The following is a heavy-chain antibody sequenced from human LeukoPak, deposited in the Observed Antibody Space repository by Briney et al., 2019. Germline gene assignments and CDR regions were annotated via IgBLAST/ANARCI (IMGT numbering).Heavy chain of an antibody. J-gene: IGHJ4*02. CDR1: GFTFSSYS. V-gene: IGHV3-21*01. D-gene: IGHD6-19*01. Sequence: GGSLRLSCAASGFTFSSYSMNWVRQAPGKGLEWVSSISSSSSYIYYADSVKGRFTISRDNAKNSLYLQMNSLRAEDTAVYYCARVIAVAGTIGLDYWGQGTLVTVSS. CDR3: ARVIAVAGTIGLDY. CDR2: ISSSSSYI.